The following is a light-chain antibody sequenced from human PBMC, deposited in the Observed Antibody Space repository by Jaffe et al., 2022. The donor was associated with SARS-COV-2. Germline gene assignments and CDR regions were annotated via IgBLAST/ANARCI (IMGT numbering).Light chain of an antibody. CDR2: EVS. V-gene: IGLV2-8*01. J-gene: IGLJ2*01. CDR3: NSYAGSNIL. Sequence: QSALTQPPSASGSPGQSVTISCTGTSSDVGRYNYVSWYQQHPGKAPKLIIYEVSERPSGVPDRFSGSKSGNTASLTVSGLQAEDEADYYCNSYAGSNILFGGGTKLTVL. CDR1: SSDVGRYNY.